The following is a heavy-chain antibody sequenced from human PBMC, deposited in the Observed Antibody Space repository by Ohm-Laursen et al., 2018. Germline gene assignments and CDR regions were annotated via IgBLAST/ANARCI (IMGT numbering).Heavy chain of an antibody. D-gene: IGHD4-23*01. J-gene: IGHJ4*02. Sequence: TLSLTCPVSGGSISSGGYYWSWIRQPPGKGLEWIGYIYYSGSTYYNPSLKSRVTISVDTSKNQFSLKLSSVTAADTAVYYSARGTRNGGNFDYWGQGTLVTVSS. V-gene: IGHV4-31*03. CDR1: GGSISSGGYY. CDR3: ARGTRNGGNFDY. CDR2: IYYSGST.